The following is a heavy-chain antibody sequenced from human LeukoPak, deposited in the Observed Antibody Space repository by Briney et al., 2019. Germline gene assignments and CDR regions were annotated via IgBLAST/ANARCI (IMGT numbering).Heavy chain of an antibody. J-gene: IGHJ5*02. Sequence: GGSLRLSCAASGFTFSSYSMNWVRQAPGKGLEWVSYISSSSSTIYYADSVKGRFTISRDNAKNSLYLQMNSLRAEDTAVYYCARAPFYDGHADWFDPWGQGTLVTVSS. CDR1: GFTFSSYS. CDR3: ARAPFYDGHADWFDP. V-gene: IGHV3-48*01. D-gene: IGHD5/OR15-5a*01. CDR2: ISSSSSTI.